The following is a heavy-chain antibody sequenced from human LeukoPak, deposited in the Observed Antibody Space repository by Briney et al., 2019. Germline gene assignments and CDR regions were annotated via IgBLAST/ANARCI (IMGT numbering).Heavy chain of an antibody. CDR3: AGGSYSMFN. CDR2: INHSGST. J-gene: IGHJ4*02. CDR1: GGSFSGYY. V-gene: IGHV4-34*01. D-gene: IGHD1-26*01. Sequence: PSETLSLTCAVYGGSFSGYYWSWIRQPPGKGLEWIGEINHSGSTNYNPSLKSRVTISVDTSKNQYSLKLSSVTAADTAVYYCAGGSYSMFNWGQGTLVTVSS.